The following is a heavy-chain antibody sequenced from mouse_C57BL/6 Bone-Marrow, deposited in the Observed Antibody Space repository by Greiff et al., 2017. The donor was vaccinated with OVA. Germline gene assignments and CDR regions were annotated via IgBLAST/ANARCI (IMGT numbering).Heavy chain of an antibody. CDR1: GYTFTDYY. Sequence: EVQLQQSGPELVKPGASVKISCKASGYTFTDYYMNWVKQSHGKSLEWIGDINPNNGGTSYNQKFKGKATLTVDKSSSTAYMELRSLTSEDSAVYYCARRGSPPMDYWGQGTSVTVSS. CDR3: ARRGSPPMDY. J-gene: IGHJ4*01. CDR2: INPNNGGT. D-gene: IGHD1-1*01. V-gene: IGHV1-26*01.